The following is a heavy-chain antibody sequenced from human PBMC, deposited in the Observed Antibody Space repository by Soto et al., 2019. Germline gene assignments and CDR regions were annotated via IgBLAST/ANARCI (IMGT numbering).Heavy chain of an antibody. D-gene: IGHD3-22*01. V-gene: IGHV4-4*07. CDR2: IYRSGST. CDR1: GASVTDYS. CDR3: ARLFYTDSGGYPRPIFDS. Sequence: QVQLQGSGPGLVRPSGTLSLTCSVSGASVTDYSWTWIRQPAGRGLEWIGLIYRSGSTTYNPSLESRVTMSLDTSKTQFSLRLTSVIAAETAVYYCARLFYTDSGGYPRPIFDSWSQGTLVTVSS. J-gene: IGHJ4*02.